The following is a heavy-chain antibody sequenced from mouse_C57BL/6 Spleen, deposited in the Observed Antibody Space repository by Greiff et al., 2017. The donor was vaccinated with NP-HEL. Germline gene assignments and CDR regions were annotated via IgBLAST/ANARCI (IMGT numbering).Heavy chain of an antibody. CDR2: IRLKSDNYAT. J-gene: IGHJ1*03. D-gene: IGHD3-2*01. V-gene: IGHV6-3*01. CDR3: TGGDSPWYFDV. CDR1: GFTFSNYW. Sequence: EVKVEESGGGLVQPGGSMKLSCVASGFTFSNYWMNWVRQSPEKGLEWVAQIRLKSDNYATHYAESVKGRFTISRDDSKSSVYLQMNNLRAEDTGIYYCTGGDSPWYFDVWGTGTTVTVSS.